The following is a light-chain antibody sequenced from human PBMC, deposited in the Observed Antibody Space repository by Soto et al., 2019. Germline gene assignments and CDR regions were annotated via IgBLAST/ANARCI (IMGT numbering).Light chain of an antibody. Sequence: QSALTQPRSVSGSPEQSVTISCTGTSSDVGGYNYVSWYQQHPGKAPKLMIYDVSKRPSGVPDRFSGSKSGNTASLTISGLQAEDEADYYCCSYAGNYYVFGTGTKVTVL. CDR2: DVS. CDR1: SSDVGGYNY. J-gene: IGLJ1*01. CDR3: CSYAGNYYV. V-gene: IGLV2-11*01.